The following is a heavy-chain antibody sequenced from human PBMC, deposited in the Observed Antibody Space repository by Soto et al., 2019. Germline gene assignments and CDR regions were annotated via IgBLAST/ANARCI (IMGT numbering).Heavy chain of an antibody. D-gene: IGHD2-15*01. CDR2: ISSSSSYI. J-gene: IGHJ6*02. Sequence: GGSLRLSCAASGFTFSSYSMNWVRQAPGKGLEWVSSISSSSSYIYYADSVKGRFTISRDNAKNSLYLQMNSLRAEDTAVYYCARDRGVVVVAATLYYYYGMDVWGQGTTVTVSS. CDR1: GFTFSSYS. V-gene: IGHV3-21*01. CDR3: ARDRGVVVVAATLYYYYGMDV.